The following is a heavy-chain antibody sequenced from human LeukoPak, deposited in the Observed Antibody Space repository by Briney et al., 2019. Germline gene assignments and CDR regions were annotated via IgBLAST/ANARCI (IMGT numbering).Heavy chain of an antibody. J-gene: IGHJ4*02. V-gene: IGHV3-30*18. CDR1: GFTFSSYG. Sequence: GGSLRLSCAASGFTFSSYGMHWVRQAPGKGLGWVAVISFDESKQYYADSVNGRFTISRDNSKSTLYLQMNSLRAEDTAVYYCAKERVTQQPDYWGQGTLVIVSS. CDR2: ISFDESKQ. CDR3: AKERVTQQPDY. D-gene: IGHD1/OR15-1a*01.